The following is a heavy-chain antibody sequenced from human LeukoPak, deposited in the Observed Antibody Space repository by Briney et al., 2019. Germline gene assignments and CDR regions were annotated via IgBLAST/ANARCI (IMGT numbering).Heavy chain of an antibody. Sequence: SETLSLTCTVSGGSISSYYWSWIRQPPGKGLEWIGYIYYSGSTNYNPSLKSRVTISVDTSKNQFSLKLSSVTAADTAVYYCARTRPFGAFDIWGRGTMVTVSS. V-gene: IGHV4-59*01. J-gene: IGHJ3*02. CDR1: GGSISSYY. CDR2: IYYSGST. CDR3: ARTRPFGAFDI. D-gene: IGHD3-16*01.